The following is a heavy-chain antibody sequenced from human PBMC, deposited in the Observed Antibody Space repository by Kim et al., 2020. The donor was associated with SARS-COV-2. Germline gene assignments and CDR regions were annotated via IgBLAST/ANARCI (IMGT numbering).Heavy chain of an antibody. CDR3: ARVVDCTNGVCYKGRGWFDP. Sequence: ASVKVSCKASGYTFTSYGISWVRQAPGQGLEWMGWISAYNGNTNYAQKLQGRVTMTTDTSTSTAYMELRSLRSDDTAVYYCARVVDCTNGVCYKGRGWFDPWGQGTLVTVSS. CDR1: GYTFTSYG. J-gene: IGHJ5*02. V-gene: IGHV1-18*01. D-gene: IGHD2-8*01. CDR2: ISAYNGNT.